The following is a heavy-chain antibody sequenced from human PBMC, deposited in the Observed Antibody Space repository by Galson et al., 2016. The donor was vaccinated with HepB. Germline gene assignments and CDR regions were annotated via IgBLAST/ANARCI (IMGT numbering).Heavy chain of an antibody. CDR3: AKDRGYYGSGRNIRLAY. V-gene: IGHV3-30*18. J-gene: IGHJ4*02. CDR2: ISYDGSNK. CDR1: GFTFSNYG. Sequence: SLRLSCAASGFTFSNYGLHWVRQAPGKGLQWVAVISYDGSNKYYADSVKGRFTTSRDNSKNTLYLQMNSLRAEDTAVYYCAKDRGYYGSGRNIRLAYWGQGALVTVST. D-gene: IGHD3-10*01.